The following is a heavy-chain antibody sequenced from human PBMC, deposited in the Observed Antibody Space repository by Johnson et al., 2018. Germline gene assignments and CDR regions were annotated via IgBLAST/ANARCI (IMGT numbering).Heavy chain of an antibody. CDR1: GYSFTSYW. V-gene: IGHV5-51*03. J-gene: IGHJ6*03. CDR3: ARIPGRGYSDGGGYYYMDV. CDR2: IYPGDSDT. Sequence: VQLVESGAEVKKPGESLKISCKGSGYSFTSYWIGWVRQMPGKGLEWMGIIYPGDSDTRYSPSFQGQVTIPADKSISPASLQWSSPKASDTAMYYRARIPGRGYSDGGGYYYMDVWGKGTTVTVSS. D-gene: IGHD5-18*01.